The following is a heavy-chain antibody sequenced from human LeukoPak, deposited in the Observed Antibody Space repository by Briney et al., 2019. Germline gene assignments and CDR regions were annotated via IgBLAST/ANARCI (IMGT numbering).Heavy chain of an antibody. CDR1: GFTFSSYW. CDR2: INSDGSST. CDR3: ATEAGYDSSGSPDY. Sequence: GGSLRLSCAASGFTFSSYWMHWVRQAPGKGLAWVSRINSDGSSTSYADSVKGRFTISRDNAKNTLYLQMNSLRAEDTAVYYCATEAGYDSSGSPDYWGQGTLVTVSS. J-gene: IGHJ4*02. D-gene: IGHD3-22*01. V-gene: IGHV3-74*01.